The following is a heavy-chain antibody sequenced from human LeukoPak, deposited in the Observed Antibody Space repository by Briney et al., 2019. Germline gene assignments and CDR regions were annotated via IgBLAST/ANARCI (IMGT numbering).Heavy chain of an antibody. CDR1: GGSISSSSYY. V-gene: IGHV4-39*07. CDR3: AGGGIAVAA. D-gene: IGHD6-19*01. CDR2: IYYSGST. Sequence: SETLSLTCTVSGGSISSSSYYWGWIRQPPGKGLEWIGSIYYSGSTYYNPSLKSRVTISVDTSKNQFSLKLSSVTAADTAVYYCAGGGIAVAAWGQGTLVTVSS. J-gene: IGHJ5*02.